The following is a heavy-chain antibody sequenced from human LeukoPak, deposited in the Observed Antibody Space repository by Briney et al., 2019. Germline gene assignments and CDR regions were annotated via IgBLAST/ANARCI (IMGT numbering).Heavy chain of an antibody. CDR3: ARDKITMVRGVIGN. J-gene: IGHJ4*02. CDR1: GFTFSSYW. CDR2: IKQDGSEK. Sequence: PGGSLRLSCAASGFTFSSYWMSWVRQAPGKGLEWVANIKQDGSEKYYVDSVKGRFTISRDNAKNSLYLQMNSLRAEDTAVYYCARDKITMVRGVIGNWGQGTLVTVSS. D-gene: IGHD3-10*01. V-gene: IGHV3-7*01.